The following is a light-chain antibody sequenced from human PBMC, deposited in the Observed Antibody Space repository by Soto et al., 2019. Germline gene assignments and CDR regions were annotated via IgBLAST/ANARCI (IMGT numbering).Light chain of an antibody. CDR2: AAS. CDR1: QDISSW. V-gene: IGKV1-12*01. CDR3: QQANSFPLT. Sequence: DIPMTQSPSSVSASVGDRVTITCRASQDISSWLAWYQQKPGIAPKLLIYAASSLQSGVPSRFSVSGSGTDFTLAISSLQSEDFATYYCQQANSFPLTFGGGNKVDMK. J-gene: IGKJ4*01.